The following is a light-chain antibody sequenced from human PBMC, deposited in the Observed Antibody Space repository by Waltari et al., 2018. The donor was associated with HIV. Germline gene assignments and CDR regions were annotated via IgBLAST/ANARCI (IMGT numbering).Light chain of an antibody. CDR1: ALPKQY. J-gene: IGLJ3*02. CDR3: QSSDISGNYWV. CDR2: KDS. V-gene: IGLV3-25*03. Sequence: SYGLTQPPSVSVSPGQTATVTCSGDALPKQYASRYQQKPGQAPVMVIYKDSERPSGIPERFSGSSSATTVTLTISGVQAADEADYYCQSSDISGNYWVFGGGTKLTVL.